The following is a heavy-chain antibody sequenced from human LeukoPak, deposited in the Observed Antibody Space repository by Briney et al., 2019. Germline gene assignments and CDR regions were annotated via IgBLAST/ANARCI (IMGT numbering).Heavy chain of an antibody. V-gene: IGHV1-46*01. CDR3: ARDWYVAPGIYDNDY. CDR2: INPSGGST. J-gene: IGHJ4*02. D-gene: IGHD3-22*01. Sequence: GASVKVSCKASGYTFTSYYMHWVQQAPGQELEWMGIINPSGGSTSYAQKFQGRVTLTRDTSTSTVYMELSSLRSEDTAVYYCARDWYVAPGIYDNDYWGQGTLVTVSS. CDR1: GYTFTSYY.